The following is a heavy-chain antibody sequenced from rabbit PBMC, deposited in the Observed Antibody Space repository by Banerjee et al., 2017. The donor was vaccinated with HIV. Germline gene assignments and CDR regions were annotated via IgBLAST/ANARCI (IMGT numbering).Heavy chain of an antibody. CDR2: IDPVFGST. Sequence: QLKESGGGLVQPGGSLKLSCKASRFDFSSYYMSWVRQAPGKGLEWIGYIDPVFGSTYYASWVNGRFTISSHNAQNTLYLQLNSLTAADTATYFCARDHDDYGEDLWGPGTLVTVS. CDR1: RFDFSSYY. J-gene: IGHJ4*01. CDR3: ARDHDDYGEDL. D-gene: IGHD2-1*01. V-gene: IGHV1S7*01.